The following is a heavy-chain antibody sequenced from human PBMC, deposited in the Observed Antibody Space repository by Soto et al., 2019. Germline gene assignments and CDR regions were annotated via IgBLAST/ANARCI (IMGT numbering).Heavy chain of an antibody. J-gene: IGHJ5*02. CDR1: GYTFSNYG. V-gene: IGHV1-18*01. CDR2: ISLYSDGT. CDR3: ARVVPGAEAWFGP. Sequence: QVQLVQSGGEVKRPGASVKVSCKTSGYTFSNYGITWVRQAPGQPLEWLGGISLYSDGTNYAQKFQGRVSMTTDTSTTTAYMDLRSRRSDDTAVYYCARVVPGAEAWFGPWGQGTLVTVSS. D-gene: IGHD2-2*01.